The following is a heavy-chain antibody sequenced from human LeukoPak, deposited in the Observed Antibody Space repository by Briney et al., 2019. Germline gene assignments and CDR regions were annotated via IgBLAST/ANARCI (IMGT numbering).Heavy chain of an antibody. J-gene: IGHJ4*02. CDR2: ISSSSSYI. CDR1: EFTFSSYS. CDR3: ASFSSARVGY. Sequence: GGSQRLSCAASEFTFSSYSMNWVRQAPGKGLEWVSSISSSSSYIYYADSVKDRFTISRDNAKNSLYLQMNSLRAEDTAVYYCASFSSARVGYWGQGTLVTVSS. V-gene: IGHV3-21*01. D-gene: IGHD6-13*01.